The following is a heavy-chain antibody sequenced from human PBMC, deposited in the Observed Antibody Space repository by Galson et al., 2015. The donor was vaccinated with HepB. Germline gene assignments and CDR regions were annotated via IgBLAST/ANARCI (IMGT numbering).Heavy chain of an antibody. Sequence: SLRLSCAASGFTFSSYGMHWVRQAPGKGLEWVAVIWYDGSNKYYADSVKGRFTISRDNSKNTLYLQMNSLRAEDTAVYYCARDQGEGYCSRGSCYSGDYWGQGTLVTVSS. CDR1: GFTFSSYG. CDR3: ARDQGEGYCSRGSCYSGDY. J-gene: IGHJ4*02. V-gene: IGHV3-33*01. CDR2: IWYDGSNK. D-gene: IGHD2-15*01.